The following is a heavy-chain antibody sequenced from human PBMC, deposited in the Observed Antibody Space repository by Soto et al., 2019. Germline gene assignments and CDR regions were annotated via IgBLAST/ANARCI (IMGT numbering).Heavy chain of an antibody. J-gene: IGHJ4*02. V-gene: IGHV3-23*01. CDR2: ISGSGGDT. CDR3: AKHDFWTLYNTGLDS. D-gene: IGHD3-3*01. CDR1: GFTFTSYA. Sequence: EVQLLESGAGLVQPGGSLRLSCSASGFTFTSYAMSWVRQAPGKGLEWVSGISGSGGDTKSADSVKGRFTISRDNFKNMLYLQMNSLRAEDTAVYYCAKHDFWTLYNTGLDSWGQGTLVTVSS.